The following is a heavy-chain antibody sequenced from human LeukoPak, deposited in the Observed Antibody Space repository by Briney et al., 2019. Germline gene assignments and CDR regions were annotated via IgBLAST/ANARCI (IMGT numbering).Heavy chain of an antibody. Sequence: PGGSLRLSCAASGFTFSSYEMNWVRQAPGKGLEWVAVISYDGSNKYYADSVKGRFTISRDNSKNTLYLQMNSLRAEDTAVYYCARSLMGEGFDYWGQGTLVTVSS. CDR2: ISYDGSNK. D-gene: IGHD3-10*01. J-gene: IGHJ4*02. CDR3: ARSLMGEGFDY. V-gene: IGHV3-30*04. CDR1: GFTFSSYE.